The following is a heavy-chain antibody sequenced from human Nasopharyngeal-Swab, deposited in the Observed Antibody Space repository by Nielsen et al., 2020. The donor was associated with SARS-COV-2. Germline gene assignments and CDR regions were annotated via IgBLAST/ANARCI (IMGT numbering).Heavy chain of an antibody. CDR2: ISTTGVA. CDR3: ARDPHGLDV. CDR1: GFSFSSYD. V-gene: IGHV3-13*01. J-gene: IGHJ6*02. Sequence: GESLKISCAASGFSFSSYDMHWVRRSASTGLEWVSGISTTGVAYYLDSVKGRFTTSRENAQSSMYLQMSGLRAEDTAVYYCARDPHGLDVWGQGTTVTVSS.